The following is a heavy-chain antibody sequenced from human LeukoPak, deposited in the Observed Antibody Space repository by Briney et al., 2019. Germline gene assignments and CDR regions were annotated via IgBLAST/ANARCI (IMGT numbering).Heavy chain of an antibody. CDR1: GFPFSDAW. D-gene: IGHD2-2*03. CDR2: IKSKTDGGAT. V-gene: IGHV3-15*01. J-gene: IGHJ5*02. Sequence: GGSLRLSCAASGFPFSDAWMTWVRQAPGKGLEWVGCIKSKTDGGATDYAAPVKGRFTISRDDSKNTLYLQMNSLKTEDTAVYYCATALDIVVVPAAVGENWFDPWGQGTLVTVSS. CDR3: ATALDIVVVPAAVGENWFDP.